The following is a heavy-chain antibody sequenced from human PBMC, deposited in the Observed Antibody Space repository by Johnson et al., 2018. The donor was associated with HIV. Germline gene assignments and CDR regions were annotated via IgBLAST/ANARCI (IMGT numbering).Heavy chain of an antibody. D-gene: IGHD1-1*01. J-gene: IGHJ3*02. CDR2: IYSGGST. CDR1: GFTVTTNY. Sequence: VQLVESGGGLVQPGGSLRLSCAASGFTVTTNYISWVRQAPGKGLEWVSVIYSGGSTYYADSVKGRFTISRDNSKNTLYLQMNSLRAEDTAVYYCARDLDLREDLAFDIWGQGTMVTVSS. V-gene: IGHV3-66*01. CDR3: ARDLDLREDLAFDI.